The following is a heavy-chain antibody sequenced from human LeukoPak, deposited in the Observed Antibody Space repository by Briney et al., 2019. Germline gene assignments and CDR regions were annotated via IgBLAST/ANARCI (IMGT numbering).Heavy chain of an antibody. CDR3: ARERFHYDA. V-gene: IGHV3-74*01. CDR2: ITSDGTDT. J-gene: IGHJ5*02. D-gene: IGHD3-22*01. Sequence: GGSLRLSCEASGFTLSSSWMHWVRQSPAKGLVWVARITSDGTDTKYADSVKGRFTISRDIAKNTLYLQMSSLRVEDTALYYCARERFHYDAWGQGTLVTVSS. CDR1: GFTLSSSW.